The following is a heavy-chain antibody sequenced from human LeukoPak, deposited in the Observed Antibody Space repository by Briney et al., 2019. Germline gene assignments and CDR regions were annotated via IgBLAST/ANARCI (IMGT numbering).Heavy chain of an antibody. V-gene: IGHV4-59*01. CDR2: IYYSGST. Sequence: SETLSLTCTVSGGSISSYYWSWIRQPPGKGLEWIGYIYYSGSTNYNPSLKSRVTISVDTSKNQFSLKLSSVTAADTAVYYCARVRSSGWYVDYYYYMDVWGKGTTVTVSS. D-gene: IGHD6-19*01. J-gene: IGHJ6*03. CDR3: ARVRSSGWYVDYYYYMDV. CDR1: GGSISSYY.